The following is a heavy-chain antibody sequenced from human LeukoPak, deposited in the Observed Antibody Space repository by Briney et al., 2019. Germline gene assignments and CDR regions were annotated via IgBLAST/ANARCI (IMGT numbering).Heavy chain of an antibody. D-gene: IGHD2-2*01. V-gene: IGHV1-2*02. CDR1: GYTFTGYY. CDR3: ASGPWDQLPQGYYYYYYMDV. CDR2: INPNSGGT. Sequence: ASVKVSCKASGYTFTGYYMHWVRQAPGQGLEWMGWINPNSGGTNYAQKFQGRVTMTRDTSISTAYMELSRLRSDDTAVYYCASGPWDQLPQGYYYYYYMDVWGKGTTVTVSS. J-gene: IGHJ6*03.